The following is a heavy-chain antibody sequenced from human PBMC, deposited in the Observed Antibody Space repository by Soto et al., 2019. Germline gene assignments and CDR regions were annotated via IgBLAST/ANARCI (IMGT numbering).Heavy chain of an antibody. CDR1: GFTFSSYA. CDR2: ISGSGGST. CDR3: AKDTTTAGVLDY. J-gene: IGHJ4*02. Sequence: EVQLLESGGGLVQPGGSLRLSCAASGFTFSSYAIYWVRQAPGKGLEWVSAISGSGGSTYYADSVKGLFTISRDNSKNTLYLQMNSLRAEDTAVYYCAKDTTTAGVLDYWGQGTLVTVSS. D-gene: IGHD1-1*01. V-gene: IGHV3-23*01.